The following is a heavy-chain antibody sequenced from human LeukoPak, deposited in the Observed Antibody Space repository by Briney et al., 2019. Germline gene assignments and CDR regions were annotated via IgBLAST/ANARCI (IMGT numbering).Heavy chain of an antibody. CDR3: ARLKLLWSNYFDY. V-gene: IGHV3-21*01. CDR2: ISISSSYI. Sequence: GGSLRLSCAASGFTFSSYSMNWVRQAPGNGLEWVSSISISSSYIYYADSVKGRFTISRDNAKNSLYLQMNSLRAEDRAVYYCARLKLLWSNYFDYWGQGTLVTVSS. D-gene: IGHD2-2*01. CDR1: GFTFSSYS. J-gene: IGHJ4*02.